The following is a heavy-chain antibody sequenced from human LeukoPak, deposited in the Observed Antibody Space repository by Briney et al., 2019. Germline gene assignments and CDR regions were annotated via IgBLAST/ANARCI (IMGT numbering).Heavy chain of an antibody. V-gene: IGHV3-72*01. Sequence: GGSLRLSCAVSGLTLSDHYIDWVRQAPGKGLEWVGRTRNKANSYTTEYAASVNGRFTISRDDSKNSVYLQMNSLKTEDTAVYYCARGRFGDGFDPWGQGTLVTVSS. J-gene: IGHJ5*02. D-gene: IGHD3-3*01. CDR1: GLTLSDHY. CDR3: ARGRFGDGFDP. CDR2: TRNKANSYTT.